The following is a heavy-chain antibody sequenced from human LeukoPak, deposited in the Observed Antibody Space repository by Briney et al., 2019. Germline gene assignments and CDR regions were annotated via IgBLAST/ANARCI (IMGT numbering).Heavy chain of an antibody. Sequence: SETLSLTCTVSGGSISSGGYYWSWIRQHPGKGLEWIGYIYYSGNTHYNPSLKSRLTISVDTSKNQFSLKLTSVTAADTVVYYCARASPDDYGDYESYWGQGTLVTVSP. J-gene: IGHJ4*02. D-gene: IGHD4-17*01. CDR1: GGSISSGGYY. CDR3: ARASPDDYGDYESY. CDR2: IYYSGNT. V-gene: IGHV4-31*03.